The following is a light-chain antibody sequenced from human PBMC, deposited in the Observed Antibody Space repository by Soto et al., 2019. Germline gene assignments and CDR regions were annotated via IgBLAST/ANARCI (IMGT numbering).Light chain of an antibody. Sequence: EIVMTQSPGTLSLSPGERATLSCRASQSVSSNLAWYQQKPRQPPRRLIYGASTRATSIPARFSRSGSETDCTLTISRLQPEDFAVYYCQQYHNSPPLTFGQGTNVEIK. CDR2: GAS. CDR1: QSVSSN. CDR3: QQYHNSPPLT. V-gene: IGKV3-15*01. J-gene: IGKJ1*01.